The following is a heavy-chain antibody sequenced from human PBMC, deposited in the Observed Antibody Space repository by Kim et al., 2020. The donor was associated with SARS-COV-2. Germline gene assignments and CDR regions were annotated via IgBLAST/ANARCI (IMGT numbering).Heavy chain of an antibody. CDR1: GFPFTTYY. Sequence: GGSLRLSCAASGFPFTTYYMTWVRQAPGKGLEWVANIKPDGSDKNYVESVKGRFTISRDNTERSLSLQMNSLRVEDTAMYYCARGGGSYYSVWGRGTLVTVSS. D-gene: IGHD1-26*01. V-gene: IGHV3-7*01. CDR2: IKPDGSDK. J-gene: IGHJ4*02. CDR3: ARGGGSYYSV.